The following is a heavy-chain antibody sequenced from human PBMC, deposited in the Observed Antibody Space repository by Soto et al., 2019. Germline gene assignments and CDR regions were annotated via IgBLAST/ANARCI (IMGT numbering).Heavy chain of an antibody. CDR3: ARDRIVVVPAGAYYYYGMDV. CDR1: GGSISSGGYY. D-gene: IGHD2-2*01. CDR2: IYYSGST. V-gene: IGHV4-31*03. Sequence: QVQVQESSPGLVKPSQTLSLTCTVSGGSISSGGYYWSWIRQHPGKCLEWIGYIYYSGSTYYNPSLKSRVTISVDTSKNQFSLKLSSVTAADTAVYYCARDRIVVVPAGAYYYYGMDVWGQGTTVTVSS. J-gene: IGHJ6*02.